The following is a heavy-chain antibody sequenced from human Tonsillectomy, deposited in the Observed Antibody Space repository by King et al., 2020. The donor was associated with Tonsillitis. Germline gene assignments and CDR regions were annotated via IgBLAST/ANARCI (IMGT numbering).Heavy chain of an antibody. Sequence: VQLVESGAEVKKPGASVNVSCKASGYTFISYGFSWVRQAPGQGLEWMGWINVYNGNTNYAQKLQGRVTMTTDTSTSTAYMELRSLRSDDTAVYYCARDKAVPYYYGLDVWGQGTTVTVSS. CDR3: ARDKAVPYYYGLDV. CDR2: INVYNGNT. V-gene: IGHV1-18*04. J-gene: IGHJ6*02. CDR1: GYTFISYG.